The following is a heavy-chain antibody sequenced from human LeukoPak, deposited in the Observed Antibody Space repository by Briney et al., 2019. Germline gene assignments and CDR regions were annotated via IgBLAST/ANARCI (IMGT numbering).Heavy chain of an antibody. V-gene: IGHV4-59*01. CDR2: IYYSGST. CDR1: GGSIN. J-gene: IGHJ4*02. CDR3: ASSGSFRQQLVK. D-gene: IGHD6-13*01. Sequence: SETLSLTCTVSGGSINWIRQHPGKGLEWIGYIYYSGSTNYNPSLKSRVTISVDTSKNQFSLKLSSVTAADTAVYYCASSGSFRQQLVKWGQGTLVTVSS.